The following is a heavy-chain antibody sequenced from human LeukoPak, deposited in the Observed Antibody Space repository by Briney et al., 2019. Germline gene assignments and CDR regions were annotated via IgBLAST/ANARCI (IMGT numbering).Heavy chain of an antibody. J-gene: IGHJ4*02. Sequence: GGSLRLSCAASGFTFSRHAMSWVRQAPGKGLEWVSSLSGSGGDTYYAESVKGRFTISRDNSKNTVYLQMNSLRAEDTAVYYCAKDPHTGYSFAYWGQGTLVTVSS. CDR3: AKDPHTGYSFAY. CDR1: GFTFSRHA. V-gene: IGHV3-23*01. CDR2: LSGSGGDT. D-gene: IGHD5-18*01.